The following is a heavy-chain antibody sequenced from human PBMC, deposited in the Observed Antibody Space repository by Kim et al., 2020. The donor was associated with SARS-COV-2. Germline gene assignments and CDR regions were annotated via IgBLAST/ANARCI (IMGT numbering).Heavy chain of an antibody. Sequence: GGSLRLSCAGSRFTFRSYAMSWVRQAPGKGLEWVSTITGNGDNTHYADSAKGRLTISRDNSKNTLYLQMNSLRAEDTAVYYCAKAGGVAAALEGLLQYWGQGTLVTVSS. CDR3: AKAGGVAAALEGLLQY. J-gene: IGHJ4*02. V-gene: IGHV3-23*01. CDR1: RFTFRSYA. CDR2: ITGNGDNT. D-gene: IGHD2-15*01.